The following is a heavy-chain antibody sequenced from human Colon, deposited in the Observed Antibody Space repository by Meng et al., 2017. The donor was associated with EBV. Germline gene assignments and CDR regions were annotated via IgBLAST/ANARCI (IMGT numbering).Heavy chain of an antibody. V-gene: IGHV4-39*07. CDR2: IYYRGST. CDR3: VISSHN. J-gene: IGHJ4*02. Sequence: HLHLRTSGPGLVKPSETLSLTCTSPGGSITSTSSYWGWVRQPPGKGLEWIGSIYYRGSTNYNPSLKSRISMSVDMSKNQFSLKVNSVTAADTAIYYCVISSHNWGQGTLVTVFS. D-gene: IGHD3-3*02. CDR1: GGSITSTSSY.